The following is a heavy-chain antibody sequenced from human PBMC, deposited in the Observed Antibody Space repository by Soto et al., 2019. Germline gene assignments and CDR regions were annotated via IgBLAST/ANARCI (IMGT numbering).Heavy chain of an antibody. J-gene: IGHJ4*02. CDR1: GFTFSSYA. CDR3: AKARGRTWYEDY. Sequence: EVQLLESGGGLVQPGGSLRLSCAASGFTFSSYAMTWVRQAPGKGLEWVSSISGSGNTTYYADSVKGRFTISRDSSKNTLYLQMNSLRPEETAVYYCAKARGRTWYEDYWGQGTLVTVSS. CDR2: ISGSGNTT. D-gene: IGHD6-13*01. V-gene: IGHV3-23*01.